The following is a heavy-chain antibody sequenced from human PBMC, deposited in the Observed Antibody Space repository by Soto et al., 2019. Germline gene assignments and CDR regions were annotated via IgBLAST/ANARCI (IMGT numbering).Heavy chain of an antibody. J-gene: IGHJ4*02. CDR1: GFSFSIYV. CDR2: ISSSGGTP. Sequence: PGGSLRLSCAASGFSFSIYVMTWVRQAPGKGLEWVSSISSSGGTPYYEDSVKGRFTISRDNSKDTLFLQMHSLRAEDTAVYFCAKGLYDNSGYYYTDWGQGTLVTVSS. D-gene: IGHD3-22*01. V-gene: IGHV3-23*01. CDR3: AKGLYDNSGYYYTD.